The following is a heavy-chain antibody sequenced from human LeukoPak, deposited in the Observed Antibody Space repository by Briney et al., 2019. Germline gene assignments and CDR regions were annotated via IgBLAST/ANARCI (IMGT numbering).Heavy chain of an antibody. CDR3: ARGSGAALYYYYGMDV. J-gene: IGHJ6*04. D-gene: IGHD1-26*01. Sequence: SETLSLTCTVSGGSISSGDYYWSWIRQPPGKGLEWIGYIYYSGSTYYNPSLKSRLTVSVDTSKNHFSLKLSSVTAADTAVYYCARGSGAALYYYYGMDVWGKGTTVTVSS. V-gene: IGHV4-30-4*01. CDR2: IYYSGST. CDR1: GGSISSGDYY.